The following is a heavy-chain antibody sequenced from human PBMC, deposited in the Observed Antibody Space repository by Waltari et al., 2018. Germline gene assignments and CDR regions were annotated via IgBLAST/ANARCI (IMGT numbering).Heavy chain of an antibody. CDR1: GFTFDDLA. CDR2: ISWDGTNT. D-gene: IGHD3-3*01. J-gene: IGHJ4*02. Sequence: ELQLVESGGAVVQPGGSLGLSCAASGFTFDDLAMHWVRQAPGKGLEWVSVISWDGTNTYYVDSVKGRFTISRDNSKSTLYLQMSSLRAEDTALYYCVKGRYYDFWSAYPDYWGQGTLVTVSS. V-gene: IGHV3-43D*04. CDR3: VKGRYYDFWSAYPDY.